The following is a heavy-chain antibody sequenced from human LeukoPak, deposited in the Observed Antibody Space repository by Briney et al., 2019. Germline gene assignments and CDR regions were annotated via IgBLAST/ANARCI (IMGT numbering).Heavy chain of an antibody. CDR3: AGGPDIFTAFSPDF. CDR2: ISNSGTYI. CDR1: GFTFSTYS. V-gene: IGHV3-21*01. Sequence: PGGSLRLSCAASGFTFSTYSMNWVRQAPGKGLEWVSSISNSGTYIYYADSVKGRFTLSRDNAKNSLYLQMDSLRAEDTAVYYCAGGPDIFTAFSPDFWGQGTLVTVSS. J-gene: IGHJ4*02. D-gene: IGHD3-9*01.